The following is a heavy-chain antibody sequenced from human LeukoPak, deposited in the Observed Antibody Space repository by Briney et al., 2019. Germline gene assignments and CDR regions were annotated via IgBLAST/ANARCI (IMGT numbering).Heavy chain of an antibody. Sequence: PSETLSLTCAVSGGSISSNNWWTWVRQPPGKGLQWIGEIYHSGSTNYNPSLKSRVTISVDTSKNQFSLKLSSVTAADTAVYYCARRVREYSSSIRFDPWGQGTLVTVSS. CDR1: GGSISSNNW. CDR3: ARRVREYSSSIRFDP. D-gene: IGHD6-6*01. J-gene: IGHJ5*02. V-gene: IGHV4-4*02. CDR2: IYHSGST.